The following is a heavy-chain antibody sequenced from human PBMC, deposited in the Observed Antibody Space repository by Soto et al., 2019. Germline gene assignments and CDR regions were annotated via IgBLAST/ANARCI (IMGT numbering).Heavy chain of an antibody. J-gene: IGHJ4*02. CDR2: IYNSGSF. D-gene: IGHD1-26*01. CDR1: GGSISNYY. Sequence: SETLSLTCTVSGGSISNYYWSWIRQPAGKGLEWIGRIYNSGSFKYNPSLKSRVTMSDDTSKNQFSLNLVSVTAADTAVYYCARSGGSFNLDYWGLGTLVTVSS. CDR3: ARSGGSFNLDY. V-gene: IGHV4-4*07.